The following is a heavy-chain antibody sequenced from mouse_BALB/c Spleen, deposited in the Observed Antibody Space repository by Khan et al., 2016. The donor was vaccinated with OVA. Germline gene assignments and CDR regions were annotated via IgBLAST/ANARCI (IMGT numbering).Heavy chain of an antibody. CDR1: DSEVFPLTY. CDR3: ARGITTATAWYLDV. Sequence: QVQLKQSGSELRSPGSSVKLSCKDIDSEVFPLTYMTWVRQKPGHGFEWIGDILPSIGRTIYGEKFEDRATLDADTVSNTAYLELNSLTSEDSAIYYCARGITTATAWYLDVWGAGTTVTVSS. V-gene: IGHV15-2*02. D-gene: IGHD1-2*01. CDR2: ILPSIGRT. J-gene: IGHJ1*01.